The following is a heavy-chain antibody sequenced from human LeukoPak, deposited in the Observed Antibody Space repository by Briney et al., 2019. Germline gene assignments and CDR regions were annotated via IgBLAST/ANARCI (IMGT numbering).Heavy chain of an antibody. Sequence: GGSLRLSCAASGLTFNNAWMNWVRQAPGKGLEWVANIKQDGSEKYYVDSVKGRFTISRDNAKNSLYLQMNSLRVEDTAVYYCAVAIGAVAGNWGQGTLVTVSA. D-gene: IGHD6-19*01. CDR1: GLTFNNAW. CDR3: AVAIGAVAGN. V-gene: IGHV3-7*01. J-gene: IGHJ4*02. CDR2: IKQDGSEK.